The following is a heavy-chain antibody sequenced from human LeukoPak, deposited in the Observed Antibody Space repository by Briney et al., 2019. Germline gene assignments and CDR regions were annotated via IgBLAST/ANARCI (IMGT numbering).Heavy chain of an antibody. D-gene: IGHD3-3*01. CDR3: ARDRYYDFWSGKIYYFDY. Sequence: GASVKVSCKASGHTFTGYYMHWVRQAPGQGLEWMGWINPNSGGTNYAQKFQGRVTMTRDTSISTAYMELSRLRSDDTAVYYCARDRYYDFWSGKIYYFDYWGQGTLVTVSS. J-gene: IGHJ4*02. CDR1: GHTFTGYY. CDR2: INPNSGGT. V-gene: IGHV1-2*02.